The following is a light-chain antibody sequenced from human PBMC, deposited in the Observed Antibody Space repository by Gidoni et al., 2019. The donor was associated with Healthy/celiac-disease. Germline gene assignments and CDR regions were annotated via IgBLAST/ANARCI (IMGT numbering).Light chain of an antibody. CDR3: QQSYSTAST. V-gene: IGKV1-39*01. CDR1: QSISSY. CDR2: AAS. J-gene: IGKJ4*01. Sequence: DIQMTQSPSSLSASVGDRVTTTCRASQSISSYLNWYQQKPGKAPKLLIYAASSLQSGVPSRFSGSGSGTDFTLTISSLQPEDFATYYCQQSYSTASTFGGGTKVEIK.